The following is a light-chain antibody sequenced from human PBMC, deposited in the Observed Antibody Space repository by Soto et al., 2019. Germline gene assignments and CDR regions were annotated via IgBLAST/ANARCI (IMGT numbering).Light chain of an antibody. CDR2: GAS. CDR3: QHFGGTTFT. CDR1: QRVTSNY. V-gene: IGKV3-20*01. J-gene: IGKJ5*01. Sequence: EIVLTQSPGTLSLSPGERATLSCRASQRVTSNYLAWYQQRPGQAPRLLIYGASTRATGIPARFSGSGSGTEFTLTINSLQSEDFAVYYCQHFGGTTFTFGQGTRLEIK.